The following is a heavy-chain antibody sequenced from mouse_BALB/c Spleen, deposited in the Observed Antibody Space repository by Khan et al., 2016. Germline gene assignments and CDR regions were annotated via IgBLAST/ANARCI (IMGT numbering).Heavy chain of an antibody. Sequence: EVELVESGPGLVKPSQSLSLTCTVTGYSITSDYAWNWIRQFPGNKLEWMGYINYSGSTSYNPSLKSRISITRDTSKNQFFLQLNSVTTEDTATXCCARDYYGSSFFDYWGQGTTLTGSS. CDR1: GYSITSDYA. CDR2: INYSGST. D-gene: IGHD1-1*01. V-gene: IGHV3-2*02. CDR3: ARDYYGSSFFDY. J-gene: IGHJ2*01.